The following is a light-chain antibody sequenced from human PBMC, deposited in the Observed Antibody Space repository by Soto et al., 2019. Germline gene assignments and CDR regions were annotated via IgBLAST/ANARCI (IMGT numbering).Light chain of an antibody. CDR3: QQYGSSAPYT. J-gene: IGKJ2*01. CDR2: GAS. CDR1: QSVSSRY. Sequence: EIVLTQSPGTLSLSPGERATLSCMASQSVSSRYLAWYPPKPGKAPRLLIYGASSRATGIPDRFSGSGSVTDFTLTISRLEPEACAVYYCQQYGSSAPYTFGQGTKLESK. V-gene: IGKV3-20*01.